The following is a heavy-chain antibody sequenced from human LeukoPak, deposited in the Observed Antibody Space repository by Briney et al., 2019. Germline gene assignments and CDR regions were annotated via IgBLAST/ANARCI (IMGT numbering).Heavy chain of an antibody. CDR2: INSDGSST. CDR1: GFTFSSYW. V-gene: IGHV3-74*01. J-gene: IGHJ5*02. D-gene: IGHD3-10*01. Sequence: PGGSLRLSCAASGFTFSSYWMHWVRHAPGKGLVWVSRINSDGSSTSYADSVKGRFTISRDNAKNTLYLQMNSLRAEDTAVYYCARDIRALWFGGLLIKNNWFDPWGEGTLLTVSS. CDR3: ARDIRALWFGGLLIKNNWFDP.